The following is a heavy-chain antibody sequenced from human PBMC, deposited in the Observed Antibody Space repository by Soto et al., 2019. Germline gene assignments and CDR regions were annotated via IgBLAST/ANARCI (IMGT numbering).Heavy chain of an antibody. CDR2: ISSSTSHT. Sequence: QVQLVESGGGLVKPGGSLRLSCAVSGFTCSDYYMTWIRQAPGKGLEWVSYISSSTSHTNYADSVKGRFTISRDNAKNSLFLQMNSLRAGDTAVYYCSRGRGAAADYFDFWGQGTLVTVSS. CDR3: SRGRGAAADYFDF. V-gene: IGHV3-11*05. CDR1: GFTCSDYY. J-gene: IGHJ4*02. D-gene: IGHD6-13*01.